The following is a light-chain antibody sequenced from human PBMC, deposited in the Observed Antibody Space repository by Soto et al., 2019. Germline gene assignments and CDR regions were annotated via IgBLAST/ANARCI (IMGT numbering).Light chain of an antibody. J-gene: IGKJ1*01. Sequence: EILMTQSPATLSVSPGERATLSCRASQSVSSNLAWYQQKPGQAPRRLIYGASTRATGIPARFSGSGSGTEFTLTISSLQSEDFAVYYCQQYNNWLWTFGQGTKVEI. CDR3: QQYNNWLWT. V-gene: IGKV3-15*01. CDR2: GAS. CDR1: QSVSSN.